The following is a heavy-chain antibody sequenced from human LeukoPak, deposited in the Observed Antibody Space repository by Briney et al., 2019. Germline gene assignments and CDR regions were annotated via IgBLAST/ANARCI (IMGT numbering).Heavy chain of an antibody. CDR3: ARHARHSNGDYDILTGYWRANWFDP. D-gene: IGHD3-9*01. CDR1: GGSISSSNW. V-gene: IGHV4-4*02. CDR2: IYHSVST. Sequence: SETLSLTCAVSGGSISSSNWWSWVRQPPGKGLEWIGEIYHSVSTNYNPSLKSRVTISVDKSKNQFSLKLSSVTAADTAVYYCARHARHSNGDYDILTGYWRANWFDPWGQGTLVTVSS. J-gene: IGHJ5*02.